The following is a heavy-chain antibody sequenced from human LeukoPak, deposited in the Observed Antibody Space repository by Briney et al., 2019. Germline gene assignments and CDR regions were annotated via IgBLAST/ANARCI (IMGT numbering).Heavy chain of an antibody. CDR2: INPTGGST. Sequence: ASVKVSCKASGYTFTSYYMHWVRQAPGQGLEWMGLINPTGGSTGYAQKFQGRVTMTRDMSTSTDYMELSSLRSEDTAVYCCARVYSGRGYSGYDLVELAFDYWGQGTLVTVSS. CDR1: GYTFTSYY. J-gene: IGHJ4*02. V-gene: IGHV1-46*01. CDR3: ARVYSGRGYSGYDLVELAFDY. D-gene: IGHD5-12*01.